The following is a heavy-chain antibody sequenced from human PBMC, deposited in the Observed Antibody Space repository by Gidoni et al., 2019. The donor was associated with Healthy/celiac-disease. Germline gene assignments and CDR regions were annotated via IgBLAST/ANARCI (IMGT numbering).Heavy chain of an antibody. Sequence: EVQLLESGGGLVQPGGSLSLSCAASGFTFSSYAMSWVRQALGKGLGWVSAISGSGGSTYYADSVKGRFTISRDNSKNTLYLQMNSLRAEDTAVYYCAKDSGQPQLVGAFDIWGQGTMVTVSS. V-gene: IGHV3-23*01. CDR1: GFTFSSYA. CDR3: AKDSGQPQLVGAFDI. D-gene: IGHD2-2*01. J-gene: IGHJ3*02. CDR2: ISGSGGST.